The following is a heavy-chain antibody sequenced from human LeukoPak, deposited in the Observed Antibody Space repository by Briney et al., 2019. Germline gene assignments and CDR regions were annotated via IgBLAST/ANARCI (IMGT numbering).Heavy chain of an antibody. CDR1: GGTFSSYA. J-gene: IGHJ4*02. D-gene: IGHD5-18*01. CDR2: IIPIVGTT. Sequence: SVKVSCKASGGTFSSYAFSWVRQAPGQGLEWMGGIIPIVGTTNYAQMFQGRVTITADESTSTAYMELSSLRSEDTAVYYCARGESPVDTAMEPGNYWGQGTLVTVSS. CDR3: ARGESPVDTAMEPGNY. V-gene: IGHV1-69*13.